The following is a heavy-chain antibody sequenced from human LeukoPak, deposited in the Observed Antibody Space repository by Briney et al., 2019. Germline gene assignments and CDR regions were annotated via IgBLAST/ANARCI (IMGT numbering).Heavy chain of an antibody. D-gene: IGHD5-12*01. Sequence: GGSLRLSCAASGFTFSNHGMSWVRQAPGKGLEWVSVIYSGGSTYYADSVKGRFTISRDNSKNTLYLQMNSLRAEDTAVYYCARGRYSGYEGFDYWGQGTLVTVSS. CDR3: ARGRYSGYEGFDY. CDR2: IYSGGST. J-gene: IGHJ4*02. V-gene: IGHV3-53*01. CDR1: GFTFSNHG.